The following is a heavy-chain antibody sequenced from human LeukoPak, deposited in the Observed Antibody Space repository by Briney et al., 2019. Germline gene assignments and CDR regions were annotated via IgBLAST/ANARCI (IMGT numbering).Heavy chain of an antibody. Sequence: GGSLRLSCPASGPSFTSYAISWVRHTPGGGRGWVPPFFGSDGQTDYADSVKGRFTISRDNSKNTLYLQMNSLRAEDSAVYYCAKDMSSGYYLGRFDYWGQGTLVTVSS. CDR1: GPSFTSYA. J-gene: IGHJ4*02. CDR2: FFGSDGQT. CDR3: AKDMSSGYYLGRFDY. V-gene: IGHV3-23*01. D-gene: IGHD3-22*01.